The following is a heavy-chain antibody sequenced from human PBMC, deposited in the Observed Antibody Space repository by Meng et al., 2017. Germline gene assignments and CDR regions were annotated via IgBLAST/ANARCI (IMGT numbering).Heavy chain of an antibody. V-gene: IGHV3-11*04. Sequence: GESLKISCAASGFTFSDYYMSWIRQAPGKGLEWVSYISSRGSTIYYADSVKGRFTISRDNAKNSLYLKMNSLRAKDTAVYYCAREGGLRLLWFGELWDGMDVWGQGTTVTVSS. D-gene: IGHD3-10*01. CDR1: GFTFSDYY. J-gene: IGHJ6*02. CDR3: AREGGLRLLWFGELWDGMDV. CDR2: ISSRGSTI.